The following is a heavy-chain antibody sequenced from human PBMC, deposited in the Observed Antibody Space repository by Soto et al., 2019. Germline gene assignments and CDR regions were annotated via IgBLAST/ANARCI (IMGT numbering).Heavy chain of an antibody. Sequence: EVQLVESGGGLVQPVGSLRLSCAASGFTFSSYWMHWVRQAPGKGLVWVSRLNSDGSSTSYADSVKGRFTISRDNAKNRLNLQMNSLRAEDTAVYYWAVAVAGPTAIGYWGQGPLVTVSS. D-gene: IGHD6-19*01. V-gene: IGHV3-74*01. CDR1: GFTFSSYW. J-gene: IGHJ4*02. CDR2: LNSDGSST. CDR3: AVAVAGPTAIGY.